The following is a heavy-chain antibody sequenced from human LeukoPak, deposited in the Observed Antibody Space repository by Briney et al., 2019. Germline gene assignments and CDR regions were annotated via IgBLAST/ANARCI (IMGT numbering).Heavy chain of an antibody. CDR3: ARTAAPYYYDSSGYQPLDY. D-gene: IGHD3-22*01. CDR2: IYYSGST. CDR1: GGSISSYY. V-gene: IGHV4-59*08. Sequence: SETLSLTCTVSGGSISSYYWSWIRQPPGKGLEWIGTIYYSGSTYYSPSLKSRVAISVDTSKNQFSLKLSSVTAADTAVYYCARTAAPYYYDSSGYQPLDYWGQGTLVTVSS. J-gene: IGHJ4*02.